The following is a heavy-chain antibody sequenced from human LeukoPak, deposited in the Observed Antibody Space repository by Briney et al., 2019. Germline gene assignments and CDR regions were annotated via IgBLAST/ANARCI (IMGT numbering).Heavy chain of an antibody. V-gene: IGHV3-23*01. CDR3: AKGRRGSGWSSNWYFDL. CDR1: GFTFSSYA. CDR2: ISGSGGST. Sequence: PGGSLRLSCAASGFTFSSYAMSWVRQAPGKGLEWVSAISGSGGSTYYADSVKGRFTISRDNSKNTLYLQMNSLRAEDTAVYYCAKGRRGSGWSSNWYFDLWGRGTLVTVSS. D-gene: IGHD6-19*01. J-gene: IGHJ2*01.